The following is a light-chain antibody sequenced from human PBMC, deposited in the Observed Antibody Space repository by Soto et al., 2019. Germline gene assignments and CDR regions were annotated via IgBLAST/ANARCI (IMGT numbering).Light chain of an antibody. J-gene: IGKJ4*01. CDR3: QQYGRAPLT. CDR2: GAS. V-gene: IGKV3-20*01. Sequence: EIVLTQSPGTLSLSPGERATLSCRASQTVNNNFLSWYQQKPGQAPRLLIYGASSRATGIPDRFSGSGSGTDFTLTISRLEPEDFAVYYCQQYGRAPLTFGGGTKVGIK. CDR1: QTVNNNF.